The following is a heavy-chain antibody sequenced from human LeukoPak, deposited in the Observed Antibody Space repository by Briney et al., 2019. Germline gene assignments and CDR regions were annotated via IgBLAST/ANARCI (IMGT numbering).Heavy chain of an antibody. J-gene: IGHJ4*02. CDR1: GFTFKTYS. D-gene: IGHD2-15*01. CDR3: ARVGVGTWASSWDH. V-gene: IGHV3-48*02. Sequence: GGSLRLSCAASGFTFKTYSMVWVRQAPGKGLDWVSYINSGGCVIHYADSVKGRFTTSRENAQNSLYLQMNSLRDEDTAVYYCARVGVGTWASSWDHWGQGTLVTVSS. CDR2: INSGGCVI.